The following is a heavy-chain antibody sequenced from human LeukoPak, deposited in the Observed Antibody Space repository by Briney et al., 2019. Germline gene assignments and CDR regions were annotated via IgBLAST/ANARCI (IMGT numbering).Heavy chain of an antibody. CDR2: LSGSGIST. Sequence: GGSLRLSCAASGFPFSNNAMTWVRQAPGKGPEWVSALSGSGISTYYADSVKGRFTISRDNSNNTLFLQMNSLRAEDTAVYYCALDRGYSSGTRAWGQGALVIVSS. D-gene: IGHD5-18*01. J-gene: IGHJ5*02. V-gene: IGHV3-23*01. CDR1: GFPFSNNA. CDR3: ALDRGYSSGTRA.